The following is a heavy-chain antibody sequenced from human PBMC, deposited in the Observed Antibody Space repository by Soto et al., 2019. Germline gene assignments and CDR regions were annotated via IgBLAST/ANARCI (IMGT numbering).Heavy chain of an antibody. J-gene: IGHJ4*02. D-gene: IGHD6-6*01. CDR1: GPSITTFY. Sequence: QVQLVQTGADVKKPGASVKVSCRASGPSITTFYIHWVRQAPGQGLEWMGIINPNTGSTTYAQRFHGRVTMTRDAPTTTVYMELSSLRSEDTAVYYCARQYTNSSFDYWGQGTLVTVSS. CDR2: INPNTGST. V-gene: IGHV1-46*01. CDR3: ARQYTNSSFDY.